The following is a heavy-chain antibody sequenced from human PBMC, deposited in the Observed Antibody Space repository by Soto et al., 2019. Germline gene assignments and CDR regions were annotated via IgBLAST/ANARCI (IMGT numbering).Heavy chain of an antibody. CDR1: GYTFNTYG. Sequence: QVQLVQSGAEVKKPGASVKVSCKASGYTFNTYGISWVRQAPGQGLEWMGWISTKNGNTNYEQKLQGRVSMTTDTPTSTAYMELRSLTSDDTAVYYCARGGLTEVATFGYWGQGTLVTVSS. V-gene: IGHV1-18*04. CDR2: ISTKNGNT. CDR3: ARGGLTEVATFGY. D-gene: IGHD5-12*01. J-gene: IGHJ4*02.